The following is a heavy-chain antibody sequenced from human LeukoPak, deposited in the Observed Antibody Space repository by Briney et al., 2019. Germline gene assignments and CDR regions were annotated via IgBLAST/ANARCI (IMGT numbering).Heavy chain of an antibody. V-gene: IGHV3-48*01. CDR2: ISGSTTTI. CDR3: ARDPPYYLDSSGFERGDVFDI. Sequence: GGSLRLSCAASGFTFSDYNMNWVRQAPGKGLEWVSKISGSTTTIYYADSVKGRFTISRDNAKNSLYLQMNSLRAEDTAMYYCARDPPYYLDSSGFERGDVFDIWGQGTMVTVSS. D-gene: IGHD3-22*01. CDR1: GFTFSDYN. J-gene: IGHJ3*02.